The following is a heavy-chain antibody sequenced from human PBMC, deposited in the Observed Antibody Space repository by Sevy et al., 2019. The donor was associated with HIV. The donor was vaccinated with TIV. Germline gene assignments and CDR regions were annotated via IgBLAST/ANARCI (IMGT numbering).Heavy chain of an antibody. CDR3: ARDGDYDFWSGYLFDY. D-gene: IGHD3-3*01. Sequence: GGCLRLSCAASGFTFSSYAMHWVRQAPGKGLEWVAVISYDGSNKYYADSVKGRFTISRDNSKNTLYLQMNSLRAEDTAVYYCARDGDYDFWSGYLFDYWGQGTLVTVSS. CDR2: ISYDGSNK. CDR1: GFTFSSYA. J-gene: IGHJ4*02. V-gene: IGHV3-30*04.